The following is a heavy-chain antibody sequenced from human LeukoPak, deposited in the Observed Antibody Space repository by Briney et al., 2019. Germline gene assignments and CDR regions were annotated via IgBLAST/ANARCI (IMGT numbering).Heavy chain of an antibody. CDR3: ARLGGSYYLGNWFDP. CDR1: GGSISSSSYY. J-gene: IGHJ5*02. V-gene: IGHV4-39*01. CDR2: IYYSGTT. Sequence: SETLSLTCTLSGGSISSSSYYWGWIRQPPGKGLEWIGSIYYSGTTYYTPSLKSRVTISVDTSKNQFSLKLNSVTATDTAVYYCARLGGSYYLGNWFDPWGQGTLVTVSS. D-gene: IGHD3-10*01.